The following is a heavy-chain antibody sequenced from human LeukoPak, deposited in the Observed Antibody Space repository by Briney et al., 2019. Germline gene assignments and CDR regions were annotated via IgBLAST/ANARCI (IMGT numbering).Heavy chain of an antibody. CDR2: INGGEAT. CDR1: GFTFASQT. Sequence: GGSLRLSCTASGFTFASQTMSWVRQAPGKGLEWVSAINGGEATTCADSVKGRFTISRDNSMNTLYLQMISLRAEDTAVYYCAKGWTTTVNYDAFDVWGQGTMVTVSS. J-gene: IGHJ3*01. V-gene: IGHV3-23*01. CDR3: AKGWTTTVNYDAFDV. D-gene: IGHD4-17*01.